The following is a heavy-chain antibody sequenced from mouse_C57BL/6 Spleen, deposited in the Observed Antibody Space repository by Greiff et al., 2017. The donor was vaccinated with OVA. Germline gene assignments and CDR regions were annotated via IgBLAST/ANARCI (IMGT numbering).Heavy chain of an antibody. Sequence: VHVKQSGPELVKPGASVKISCKASGYSFTDYNMNWVKQSNGKSLEWIGVINPNYGTTSYNQQFKGKATLTVDQSSSTAYMQLNSLTSEDSAVYYCARGYYGYDRSWYCDVWGTGTTVTVSS. CDR2: INPNYGTT. CDR3: ARGYYGYDRSWYCDV. V-gene: IGHV1-39*01. J-gene: IGHJ1*03. CDR1: GYSFTDYN. D-gene: IGHD2-2*01.